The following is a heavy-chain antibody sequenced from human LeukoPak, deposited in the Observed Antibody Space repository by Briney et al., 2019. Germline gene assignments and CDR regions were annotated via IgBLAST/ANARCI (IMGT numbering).Heavy chain of an antibody. V-gene: IGHV4-38-2*02. CDR1: GYSISSSYY. D-gene: IGHD4-17*01. Sequence: PSETLSLICTVSGYSISSSYYWGWIRQPPGKGLEWIGSIYHSGNTYYNPSLKSRVTISVDTSKNQFSLKLSSVTAADTAVYYCARAGYGDSDFDYWGQGTLVTVSS. J-gene: IGHJ4*02. CDR3: ARAGYGDSDFDY. CDR2: IYHSGNT.